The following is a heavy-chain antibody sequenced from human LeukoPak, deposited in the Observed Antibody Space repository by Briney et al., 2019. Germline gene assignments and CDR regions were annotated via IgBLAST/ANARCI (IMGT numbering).Heavy chain of an antibody. J-gene: IGHJ5*02. D-gene: IGHD2-8*02. CDR3: ARAPTGFPNWFDP. Sequence: GESLKISCNGSGYNFANYWIAWVRQMPGKGLEWMGIIHPGDSDIRYSPSFQGQVTISADKSISTAYLQWSSLKASDTAIYYCARAPTGFPNWFDPWGQGTLVTVSS. V-gene: IGHV5-51*01. CDR2: IHPGDSDI. CDR1: GYNFANYW.